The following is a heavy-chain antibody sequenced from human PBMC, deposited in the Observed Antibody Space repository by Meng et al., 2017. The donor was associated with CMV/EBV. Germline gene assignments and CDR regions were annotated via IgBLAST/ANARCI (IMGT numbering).Heavy chain of an antibody. CDR1: GFTFSAYA. CDR3: ARVATVRFLEVSGMDV. CDR2: TSYDESTK. D-gene: IGHD3-3*01. J-gene: IGHJ6*02. V-gene: IGHV3-30-3*01. Sequence: GESLKISCAASGFTFSAYAMHWVRQAPGKGLEWVAVTSYDESTKYYIDSVKGRFTISRDDSKNTLYLQMNSLRLEDTAVYYCARVATVRFLEVSGMDVWGQGTTVTVSS.